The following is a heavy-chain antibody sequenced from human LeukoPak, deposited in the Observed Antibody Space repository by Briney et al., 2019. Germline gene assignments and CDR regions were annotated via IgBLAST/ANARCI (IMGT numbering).Heavy chain of an antibody. CDR2: IYYSGST. CDR1: GGSISSGGYY. J-gene: IGHJ6*02. D-gene: IGHD2-15*01. V-gene: IGHV4-31*03. CDR3: ARETRRSYCSGGSCYSALYGMDV. Sequence: SETLSLTCTVSGGSISSGGYYWSWLRQHPGKGLEWFGYIYYSGSTYYNTSLKSRVTISVDTSKNQFSLKLSSVTAADTAVYYCARETRRSYCSGGSCYSALYGMDVWGQGTTVTVSS.